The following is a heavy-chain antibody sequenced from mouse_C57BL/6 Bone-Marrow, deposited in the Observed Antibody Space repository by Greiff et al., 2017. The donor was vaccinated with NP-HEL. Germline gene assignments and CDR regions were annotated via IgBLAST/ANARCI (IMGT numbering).Heavy chain of an antibody. V-gene: IGHV1-7*01. Sequence: QVHVKQSGAELAKPGASVKLSCKASGCTFPSYWMHWVKQRPGQGLEWIGYINPSSGYTKYNQKFKDKATLTADKSSSTAYMQLSSLTYEDSAVYYCARYRASTGTRAMDYWGQGTSVTVSS. CDR2: INPSSGYT. CDR1: GCTFPSYW. D-gene: IGHD4-1*02. J-gene: IGHJ4*01. CDR3: ARYRASTGTRAMDY.